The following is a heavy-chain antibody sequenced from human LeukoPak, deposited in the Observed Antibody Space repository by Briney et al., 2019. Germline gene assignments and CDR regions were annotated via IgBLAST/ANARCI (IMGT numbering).Heavy chain of an antibody. CDR3: ARGYGHSGYDLYDY. V-gene: IGHV3-7*01. D-gene: IGHD5-12*01. Sequence: GGSLRLSCAASGFSFSNYWMGWVRQAQGKGLEWVANMKHDGSEKYYGDSVEGRFTISRDNAKNSLDLQVNSLRAEDTAVYYCARGYGHSGYDLYDYWGQGTLVTVSS. CDR2: MKHDGSEK. CDR1: GFSFSNYW. J-gene: IGHJ4*02.